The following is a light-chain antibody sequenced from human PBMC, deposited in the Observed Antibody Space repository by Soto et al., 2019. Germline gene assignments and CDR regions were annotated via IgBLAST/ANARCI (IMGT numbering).Light chain of an antibody. V-gene: IGLV1-40*01. J-gene: IGLJ2*01. CDR1: SSDIGAGYR. CDR2: DNT. CDR3: QSFDKYLSAVV. Sequence: QSVLTQPPSVSGAPGERVTISCTGSSSDIGAGYRVRWYQQVPGTAPKLLIYDNTTRPSGVSVRFSGSKSGTSASLAISGLQADDEADYYCQSFDKYLSAVVFGGGTKVTVL.